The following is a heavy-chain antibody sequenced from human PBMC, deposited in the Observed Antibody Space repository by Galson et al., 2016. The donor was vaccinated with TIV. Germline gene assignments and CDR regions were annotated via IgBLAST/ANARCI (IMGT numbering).Heavy chain of an antibody. D-gene: IGHD2-8*02. V-gene: IGHV2-5*02. Sequence: PALVKPTQTLTLTCTFSGFSLSTSGVGVGWIRQPPGKALEWLALIYWDDDKRYSPSLKSRLTITKDTSKNHVVLTMTNMDPVDTATYYCAHFNSQAWESHSIDTGGEDAFDIWGQGTMVTVSS. CDR1: GFSLSTSGVG. CDR2: IYWDDDK. CDR3: AHFNSQAWESHSIDTGGEDAFDI. J-gene: IGHJ3*02.